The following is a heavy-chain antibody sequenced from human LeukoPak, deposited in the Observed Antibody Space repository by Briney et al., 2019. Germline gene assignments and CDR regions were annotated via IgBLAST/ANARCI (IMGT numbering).Heavy chain of an antibody. Sequence: GGSLRLSCAASGFTLSTYAMSWVRQTPGKGLEWVAATSSSDAGTYHADSVRGRFTISRGNSKNTLYLQMNSLRAEDAAVYFCAKVFSSSWYYYYYYMDVWGKGTTVTVSS. D-gene: IGHD6-13*01. V-gene: IGHV3-23*01. J-gene: IGHJ6*03. CDR1: GFTLSTYA. CDR3: AKVFSSSWYYYYYYMDV. CDR2: TSSSDAGT.